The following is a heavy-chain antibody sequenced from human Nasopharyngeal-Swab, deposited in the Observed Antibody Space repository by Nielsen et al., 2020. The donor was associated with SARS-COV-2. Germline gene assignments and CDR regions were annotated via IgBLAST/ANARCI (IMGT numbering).Heavy chain of an antibody. J-gene: IGHJ3*01. CDR3: AREITEDFGDFPEAFDF. D-gene: IGHD4-17*01. Sequence: GESLKISCAASGFTFDDYGMSWVRQAPGKGLEWVSGINWNGGSTGYADSVKGRFTISRDNSKNSLYLQMNSLTTEDTARYYCAREITEDFGDFPEAFDFWGQGTVVTVSS. CDR2: INWNGGST. CDR1: GFTFDDYG. V-gene: IGHV3-20*04.